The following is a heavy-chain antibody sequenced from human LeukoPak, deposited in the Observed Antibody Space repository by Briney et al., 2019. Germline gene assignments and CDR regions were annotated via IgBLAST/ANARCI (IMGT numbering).Heavy chain of an antibody. Sequence: KSGGSLRRSCAASGFTLSGYSLNWVRQAPGKGLESVSSISSSSSYIYYSDSVKGRFTISRDNAKNSLYLQMNSLRAEDTAVYYCARSRVYYDYVWGSYRYDYWGQGTLVTVSS. CDR2: ISSSSSYI. CDR1: GFTLSGYS. CDR3: ARSRVYYDYVWGSYRYDY. D-gene: IGHD3-16*02. V-gene: IGHV3-21*01. J-gene: IGHJ4*02.